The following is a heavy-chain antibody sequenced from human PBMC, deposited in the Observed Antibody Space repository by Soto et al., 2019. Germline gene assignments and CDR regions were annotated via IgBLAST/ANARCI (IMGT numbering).Heavy chain of an antibody. CDR2: IYNSGST. V-gene: IGHV4-31*03. J-gene: IGHJ5*02. D-gene: IGHD3-3*01. Sequence: QVQLQESGPGLVKPSQTLSLTCTVSGGSISSGGYYWGWIRQHPGKGLEWIGYIYNSGSTSYNPSLKSRSTISVDTSKTPFSLTLSSVTAADTAVFYCARVVVMTAPWFDPWGQGTLVTVSS. CDR1: GGSISSGGYY. CDR3: ARVVVMTAPWFDP.